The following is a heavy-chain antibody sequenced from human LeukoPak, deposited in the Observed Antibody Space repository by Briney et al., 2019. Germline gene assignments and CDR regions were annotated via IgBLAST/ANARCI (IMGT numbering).Heavy chain of an antibody. CDR1: GFTFSSYA. Sequence: GGSLRLSFAASGFTFSSYAMSWVRQAPGKGLGWVSAISGSGGSTYYADSVKGRFTISRDNSKNTLYLQMNSLRAEDTAVYYCAKIGSSWYLLYYFDYWGQGTLVTVSS. CDR3: AKIGSSWYLLYYFDY. J-gene: IGHJ4*02. CDR2: ISGSGGST. D-gene: IGHD6-13*01. V-gene: IGHV3-23*01.